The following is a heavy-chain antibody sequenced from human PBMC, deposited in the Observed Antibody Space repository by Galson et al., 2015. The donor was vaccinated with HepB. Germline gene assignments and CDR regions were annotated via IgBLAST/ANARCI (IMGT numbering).Heavy chain of an antibody. D-gene: IGHD2-21*01. CDR2: IIPILGIA. Sequence: SVKVSCKASGGTFSSYAISWVRQAPGQGLEWMGRIIPILGIANYAQKFQGRVTITADKSTSTAYMELNSLRSEDTAVYYCAREVAYCGGDCYSYPANFDYWGQGTLVTVSS. CDR3: AREVAYCGGDCYSYPANFDY. J-gene: IGHJ4*02. CDR1: GGTFSSYA. V-gene: IGHV1-69*04.